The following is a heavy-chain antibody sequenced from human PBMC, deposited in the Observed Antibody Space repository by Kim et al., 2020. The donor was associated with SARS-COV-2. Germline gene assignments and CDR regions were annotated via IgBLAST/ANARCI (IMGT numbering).Heavy chain of an antibody. J-gene: IGHJ3*02. CDR1: GFTFSSYG. Sequence: GGSLRLSCAASGFTFSSYGMHWVRQAPVKGLEWVAVIWYDGSNKYYADSVKGRFTISRDNSKNTLYLQMNSLRAEDTAVYYCARGSSSWYGPMWDIWGQGTMVTVSS. V-gene: IGHV3-33*01. D-gene: IGHD6-13*01. CDR2: IWYDGSNK. CDR3: ARGSSSWYGPMWDI.